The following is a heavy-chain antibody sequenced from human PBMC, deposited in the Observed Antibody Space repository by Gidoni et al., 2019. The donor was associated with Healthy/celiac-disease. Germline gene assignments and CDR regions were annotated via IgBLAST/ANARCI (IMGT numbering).Heavy chain of an antibody. V-gene: IGHV3-33*01. CDR2: IWYDGSNK. Sequence: QVQLVESGGSVVQPGRSLRLSCAASGFTFSSYGMHWVRQAPGQGLEWVAVIWYDGSNKYYADCVKERFTISRDNSKNTLYLQINSLRDEDTAVYYCARDLRAYSSGCGGWGQGTLVTVSS. D-gene: IGHD6-19*01. CDR1: GFTFSSYG. CDR3: ARDLRAYSSGCGG. J-gene: IGHJ4*02.